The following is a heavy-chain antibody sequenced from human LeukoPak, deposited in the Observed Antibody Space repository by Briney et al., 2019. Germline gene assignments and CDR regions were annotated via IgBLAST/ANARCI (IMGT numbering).Heavy chain of an antibody. V-gene: IGHV4-59*01. D-gene: IGHD3-16*01. CDR3: AKGGGGVLAS. J-gene: IGHJ4*02. Sequence: SETLSLTCIVSGGSISNYYWSWIRQPPGKGLEWIGYIYYSGSTNYNPSLKSRVTISVDTSKNQFSLKLRSVTAADTAVYYCAKGGGGVLASWGQGTLVTVSS. CDR2: IYYSGST. CDR1: GGSISNYY.